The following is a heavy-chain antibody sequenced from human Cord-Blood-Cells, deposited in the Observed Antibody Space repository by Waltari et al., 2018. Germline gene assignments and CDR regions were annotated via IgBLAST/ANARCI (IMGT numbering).Heavy chain of an antibody. D-gene: IGHD1-26*01. Sequence: QVQLVQSGAEVKKPGSSVKVSCKASGGTFSSYAISWVRQAPGQGLEWMVGIIPSLGIANNAQKFQGRVTITADKSTSTAYMELSSLRSEDTAVYYCARDHSGSYGNVDYWGQGTLVTVSS. CDR3: ARDHSGSYGNVDY. CDR1: GGTFSSYA. CDR2: IIPSLGIA. V-gene: IGHV1-69*10. J-gene: IGHJ4*02.